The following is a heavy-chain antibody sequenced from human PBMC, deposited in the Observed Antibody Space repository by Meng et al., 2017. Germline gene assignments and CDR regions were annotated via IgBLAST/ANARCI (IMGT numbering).Heavy chain of an antibody. CDR2: IYYSGST. CDR3: ARDLYYYDSSGYYSHAFDI. V-gene: IGHV4-39*07. J-gene: IGHJ3*02. CDR1: GGSISSSSYY. Sequence: GSLRLSCTVSGGSISSSSYYWGWIRQPPGKGLEWIGSIYYSGSTYYNPSLKSRVTISVDTSKNQFSLKLSSVSAAGTAVYYCARDLYYYDSSGYYSHAFDIWGQGTMVTVSS. D-gene: IGHD3-22*01.